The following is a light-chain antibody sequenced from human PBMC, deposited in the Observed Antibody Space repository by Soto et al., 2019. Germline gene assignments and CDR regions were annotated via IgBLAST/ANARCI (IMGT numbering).Light chain of an antibody. CDR2: DAS. Sequence: EIVLTQSPATLSLSPGERATLSCRASQRVNSNLAWYQQKPGQAPRLLIFDASNRATRMPARSSGSGSGTDLTLPISSLQPEDFAVNYCEQRSTWHSYTLGQGTKLQ. V-gene: IGKV3-11*01. J-gene: IGKJ2*01. CDR1: QRVNSN. CDR3: EQRSTWHSYT.